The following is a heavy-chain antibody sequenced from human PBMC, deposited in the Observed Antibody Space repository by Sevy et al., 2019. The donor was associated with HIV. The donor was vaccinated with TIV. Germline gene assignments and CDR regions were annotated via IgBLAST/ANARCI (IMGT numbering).Heavy chain of an antibody. CDR1: GFTFSSYA. D-gene: IGHD6-13*01. J-gene: IGHJ4*02. Sequence: GGSLRLSCAASGFTFSSYAMHWVRQAPGKGLEWVAVISYDGGNKYYADSVKGRFTISRDNSKNTLYLQMNSLRAEDTAVYYCARGHSSWLDYWGQGTLVTVSS. CDR3: ARGHSSWLDY. V-gene: IGHV3-30-3*01. CDR2: ISYDGGNK.